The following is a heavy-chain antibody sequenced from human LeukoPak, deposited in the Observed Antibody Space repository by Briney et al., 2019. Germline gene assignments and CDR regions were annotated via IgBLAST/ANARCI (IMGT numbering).Heavy chain of an antibody. V-gene: IGHV3-7*01. CDR1: GFTFTDYW. CDR2: IRQDGSEK. J-gene: IGHJ4*01. D-gene: IGHD6-13*01. Sequence: GGSLRLSCAVSGFTFTDYWMNWFRQAPGKGLEWVASIRQDGSEKTYVDSVKGRFTISRDNTKNSLSLQVNSLRVEDTAVYYCARDGTAAGLYFDLWGQGTLVTVSS. CDR3: ARDGTAAGLYFDL.